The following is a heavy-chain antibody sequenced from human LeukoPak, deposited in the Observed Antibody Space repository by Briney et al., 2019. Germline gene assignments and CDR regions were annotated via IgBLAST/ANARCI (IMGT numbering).Heavy chain of an antibody. V-gene: IGHV4-39*07. CDR2: INHSGST. Sequence: SETLSLTCTVSGGSISSSSYYWSWIRQPPGKGLEWIGEINHSGSTNYNPSLKSRVTISVDTSKNQFSLKLSSVTAADTAVYYCARFVGSGYSFDYWGREPWSPSLQ. CDR3: ARFVGSGYSFDY. D-gene: IGHD3-22*01. J-gene: IGHJ4*02. CDR1: GGSISSSSYY.